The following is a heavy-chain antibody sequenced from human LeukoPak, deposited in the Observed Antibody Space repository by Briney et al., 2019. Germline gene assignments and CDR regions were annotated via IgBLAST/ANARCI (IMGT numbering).Heavy chain of an antibody. CDR1: GFTFSDYY. CDR3: ARVYIVGAAPYYYYYMDV. D-gene: IGHD1-26*01. J-gene: IGHJ6*03. V-gene: IGHV3-7*01. Sequence: GGSLRLSCAASGFTFSDYYMSWVRQAPGKGLEWVANIKQDGSEKYYVDSVKGRFTNSRDNAKNSLHLQMNSLRAEDTAVYYCARVYIVGAAPYYYYYMDVWGKGTTVTVSS. CDR2: IKQDGSEK.